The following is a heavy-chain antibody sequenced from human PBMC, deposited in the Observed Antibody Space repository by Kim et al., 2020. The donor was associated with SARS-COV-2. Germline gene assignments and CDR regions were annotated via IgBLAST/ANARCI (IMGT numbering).Heavy chain of an antibody. J-gene: IGHJ6*02. V-gene: IGHV3-74*01. CDR3: ARVSVGYRHYGLDA. CDR2: INSDGSST. CDR1: PFTFSSYW. Sequence: GGSLRLSCAAPPFTFSSYWMHWVRQAPGKGLVWVSRINSDGSSTNYADSVKGRFTISRDNTKNTLYLHMKSLRVEDTAVYYCARVSVGYRHYGLDAWGQGPTVPVSS. D-gene: IGHD1-1*01.